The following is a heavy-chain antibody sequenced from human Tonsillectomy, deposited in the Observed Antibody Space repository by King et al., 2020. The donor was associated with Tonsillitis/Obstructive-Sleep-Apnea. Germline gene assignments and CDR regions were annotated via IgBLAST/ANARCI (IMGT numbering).Heavy chain of an antibody. J-gene: IGHJ4*02. CDR1: GYTFNNYA. Sequence: EQLVQSGSELKKPGASVKVSCKASGYTFNNYAMNWLRQAPGQGLEWMGWISTNTGNPTYAQGFTGRFVFSLDTSVSTAYLQISSLKAEDTAMYYCARDTSSDFFDFWGQGTLVTVSS. CDR3: ARDTSSDFFDF. V-gene: IGHV7-4-1*02. D-gene: IGHD6-19*01. CDR2: ISTNTGNP.